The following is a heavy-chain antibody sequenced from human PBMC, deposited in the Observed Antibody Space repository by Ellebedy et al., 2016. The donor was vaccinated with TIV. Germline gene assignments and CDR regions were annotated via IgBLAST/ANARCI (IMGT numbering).Heavy chain of an antibody. CDR3: ARDGQYYGSGSYWLYYYYYAMDV. V-gene: IGHV1-69*13. CDR2: IIPIFGTA. D-gene: IGHD3-10*01. CDR1: GGTFSSYA. J-gene: IGHJ6*02. Sequence: AASVKVSCKASGGTFSSYAISWVRQAPGQGLEWMGGIIPIFGTANYAQKFQGRVTITADESTSTAYMELSSLRSEDTAVYYCARDGQYYGSGSYWLYYYYYAMDVWGQGTTVTVSS.